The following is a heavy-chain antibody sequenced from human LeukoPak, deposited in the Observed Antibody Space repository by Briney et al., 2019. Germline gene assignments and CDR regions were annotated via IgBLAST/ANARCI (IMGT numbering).Heavy chain of an antibody. CDR2: ISGSGGST. Sequence: GGSLRLSCAASGFTFSSYAMSWFRQAPGKGLEWVSAISGSGGSTYYADSVKGRFTISRDNSKNTLYLQMNSLRAEDTAVYYCAKAIAVYCSGGSCYGDYWGQGTLVTVSS. V-gene: IGHV3-23*01. J-gene: IGHJ4*02. CDR1: GFTFSSYA. D-gene: IGHD2-15*01. CDR3: AKAIAVYCSGGSCYGDY.